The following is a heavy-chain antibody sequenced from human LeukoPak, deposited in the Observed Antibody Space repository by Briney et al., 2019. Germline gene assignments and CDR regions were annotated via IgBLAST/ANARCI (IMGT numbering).Heavy chain of an antibody. V-gene: IGHV4-39*01. J-gene: IGHJ6*02. Sequence: SETLSLTCTVSGGSISSGGYYWSWIRQPAGKGLEWIGSVHYSGSTYYNPSLKSRVTISIDTSKNQFSLKLSSVTAADTAVYYCARLPRLYSSGPRYGMDVWGQGTTVTVSS. CDR1: GGSISSGGYY. CDR2: VHYSGST. CDR3: ARLPRLYSSGPRYGMDV. D-gene: IGHD6-19*01.